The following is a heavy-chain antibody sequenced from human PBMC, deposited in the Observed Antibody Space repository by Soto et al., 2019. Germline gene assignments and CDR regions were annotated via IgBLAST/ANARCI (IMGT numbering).Heavy chain of an antibody. CDR1: GFTFSSYW. J-gene: IGHJ4*02. CDR3: ARGETYYYASSGYYPLVYFDD. D-gene: IGHD3-22*01. CDR2: IKQDGSEK. V-gene: IGHV3-7*03. Sequence: EVQLVESGGGLVQPGGSLRLSCAASGFTFSSYWMSWVRQAPGKGLEWVANIKQDGSEKYYVDSVKGRFTISRDNAKNSLYLHMNSLRAEDTAVYYCARGETYYYASSGYYPLVYFDDWGQGTLVTVSS.